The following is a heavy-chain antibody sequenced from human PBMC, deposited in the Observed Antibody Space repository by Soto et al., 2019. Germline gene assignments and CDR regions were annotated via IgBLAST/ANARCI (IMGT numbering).Heavy chain of an antibody. J-gene: IGHJ4*02. D-gene: IGHD2-2*01. CDR1: EGTFSSYT. Sequence: QVPLVQSGAEVKSPGPSVKVSCKTSEGTFSSYTIIWVRQAPGQGLEWMGRIIPMLGIANHAQKFQGRVTITADKSTNTAYMELSSLRSEDTAVYYCARDKDQLPTDWGQGTLVTVSS. CDR3: ARDKDQLPTD. CDR2: IIPMLGIA. V-gene: IGHV1-69*02.